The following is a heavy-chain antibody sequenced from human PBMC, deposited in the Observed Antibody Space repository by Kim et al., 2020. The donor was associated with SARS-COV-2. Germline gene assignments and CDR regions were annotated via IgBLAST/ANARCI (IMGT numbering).Heavy chain of an antibody. V-gene: IGHV3-49*03. CDR1: GFTFGDYA. CDR3: TRVRGIAAAGSNLKGYFDL. J-gene: IGHJ2*01. D-gene: IGHD6-13*01. Sequence: GGSLRLSCTASGFTFGDYAMSWFRQAPGKGLEWVGFIRSKAYGGTTEYAASVKGRFTISRDDSKSIAYLQMNSLKTEDTAVYYCTRVRGIAAAGSNLKGYFDLWGRGTLVTVSS. CDR2: IRSKAYGGTT.